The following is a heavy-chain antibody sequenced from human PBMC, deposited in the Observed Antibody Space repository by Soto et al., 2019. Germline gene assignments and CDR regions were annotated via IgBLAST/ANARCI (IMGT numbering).Heavy chain of an antibody. D-gene: IGHD4-17*01. CDR1: GFTFSSDA. CDR3: ARVGRLHYFDY. CDR2: ISYDGSNK. Sequence: QVQLVESGGGVVQPGRSLRLSCAASGFTFSSDAMHWVRQAPGKGLEWVAVISYDGSNKYYADSVKGRFTISRDNSKNTLFLQMNSLRAEDTAVYYCARVGRLHYFDYWGQGTLVTVSS. J-gene: IGHJ4*02. V-gene: IGHV3-30-3*01.